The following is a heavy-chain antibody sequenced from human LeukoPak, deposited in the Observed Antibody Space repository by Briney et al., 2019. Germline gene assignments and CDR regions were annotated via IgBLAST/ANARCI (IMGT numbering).Heavy chain of an antibody. V-gene: IGHV3-30*04. D-gene: IGHD1-26*01. Sequence: GGSLRLSCAASGFTFSSYAMSWVRQAPGKGLERLAVVSAHGVDKFYADSVKGRFTISRDNSKNTLYLQMNSLRAEDTAVYYCAKDKWELNEFDYWGQGTLVTVSS. CDR1: GFTFSSYA. CDR2: VSAHGVDK. J-gene: IGHJ4*02. CDR3: AKDKWELNEFDY.